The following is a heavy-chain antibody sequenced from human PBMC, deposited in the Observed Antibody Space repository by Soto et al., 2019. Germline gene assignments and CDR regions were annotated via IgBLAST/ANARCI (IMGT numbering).Heavy chain of an antibody. V-gene: IGHV3-21*01. Sequence: PAGSLRLSCASSGVTFISYSMNWVRQAPGKGLEWVSSISSSSSYIYYADSVKGRFTISRDNAKNSLYLQMNSLRAEDTAVYYCARDQGVTRYMDVWGKGTTVTVSS. CDR2: ISSSSSYI. CDR3: ARDQGVTRYMDV. D-gene: IGHD3-16*01. CDR1: GVTFISYS. J-gene: IGHJ6*03.